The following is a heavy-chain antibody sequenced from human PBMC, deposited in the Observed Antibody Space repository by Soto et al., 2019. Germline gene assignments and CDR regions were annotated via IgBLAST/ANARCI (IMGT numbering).Heavy chain of an antibody. Sequence: QLQLQESGPGLVKPSETLSLTCTVSGGSVSSDYWSWIRQSPGKGLEWIGHIYYRGNTNYYPSLKSRVTMSVDMSKTHFSLRLSSVSAADTAVYYCARGRARDGYDSGHSDLDIWGQGTMVTVSS. V-gene: IGHV4-59*02. CDR2: IYYRGNT. J-gene: IGHJ3*02. D-gene: IGHD5-12*01. CDR3: ARGRARDGYDSGHSDLDI. CDR1: GGSVSSDY.